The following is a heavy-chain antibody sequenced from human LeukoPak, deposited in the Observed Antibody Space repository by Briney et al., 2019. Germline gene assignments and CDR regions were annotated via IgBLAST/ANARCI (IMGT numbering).Heavy chain of an antibody. V-gene: IGHV3-23*01. Sequence: LSGGSLRLSCAASGFTFSSFAMSWVRQAPGNGLEWVSTISGSGVATYYAESVKGRFTISRDYSKNTLYLQMNSLRVEDTATYYCAKDKGVGVNDFWGQGALVIVSS. D-gene: IGHD1-26*01. CDR2: ISGSGVAT. J-gene: IGHJ4*02. CDR1: GFTFSSFA. CDR3: AKDKGVGVNDF.